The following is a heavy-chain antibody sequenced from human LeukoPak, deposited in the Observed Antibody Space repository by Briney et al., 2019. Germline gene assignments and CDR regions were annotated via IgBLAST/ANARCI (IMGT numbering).Heavy chain of an antibody. D-gene: IGHD5-18*01. J-gene: IGHJ3*02. CDR3: ARQRANTFAFDI. V-gene: IGHV4-59*08. Sequence: PSETLSLTCTVSGGSINAYYWSWVRQPPGKGLEWIAYVRDNGENNYNPSLKSRVDISVDTANNQISLRLNFVTAADTAIYYCARQRANTFAFDIWGLGTMVTVSS. CDR1: GGSINAYY. CDR2: VRDNGEN.